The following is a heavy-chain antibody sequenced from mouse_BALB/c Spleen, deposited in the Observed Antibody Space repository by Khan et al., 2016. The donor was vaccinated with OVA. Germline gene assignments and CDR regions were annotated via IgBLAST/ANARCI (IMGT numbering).Heavy chain of an antibody. V-gene: IGHV9-4*02. J-gene: IGHJ4*01. CDR1: GYTFTNAG. CDR3: ARGGAAYYKSDGGAMDY. D-gene: IGHD2-12*01. CDR2: INTHSGVP. Sequence: QVQLKQSGPELKRPGETVRISCKASGYTFTNAGMQWVQKMPGKGLKWIGWINTHSGVPKYAEAFKGRFAFSLDTSATTAYLQITNLKNEDTATYFCARGGAAYYKSDGGAMDYWGQGTSVTVSS.